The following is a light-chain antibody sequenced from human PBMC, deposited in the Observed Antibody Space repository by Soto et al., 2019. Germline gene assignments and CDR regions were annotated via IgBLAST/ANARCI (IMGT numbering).Light chain of an antibody. CDR2: DAS. CDR1: QSVGSY. V-gene: IGKV3-11*01. CDR3: QQRSNWPPLFT. J-gene: IGKJ3*01. Sequence: EIVLTQSPATLSLSPGERVTLSCRASQSVGSYLAWYQQKPGQAPRLLIYDASNRATGIPARFSGSGSGTDFTLTISSLEPEDFAVYYCQQRSNWPPLFTFGPGTKVDIK.